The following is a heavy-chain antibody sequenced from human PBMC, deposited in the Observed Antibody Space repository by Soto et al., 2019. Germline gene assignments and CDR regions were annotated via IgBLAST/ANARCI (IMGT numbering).Heavy chain of an antibody. CDR1: GGTFSSYA. CDR2: IIPIFGIA. J-gene: IGHJ4*02. CDR3: ARGGRDCSSTSCYGGHYFDY. D-gene: IGHD2-2*01. V-gene: IGHV1-69*10. Sequence: ASVKVSCKASGGTFSSYAISWVRQAPGQGLEWMGGIIPIFGIANYAQKFQGRVTITADKSTSTAYMELSSLRSEDTAVYYCARGGRDCSSTSCYGGHYFDYWGQGTLVTVSS.